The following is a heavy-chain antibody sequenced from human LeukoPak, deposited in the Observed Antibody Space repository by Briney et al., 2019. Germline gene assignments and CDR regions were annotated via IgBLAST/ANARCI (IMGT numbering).Heavy chain of an antibody. CDR2: IYPGDSDT. CDR1: GYSFTTYW. CDR3: ARLPYCGGDCYPNWFDT. J-gene: IGHJ5*02. D-gene: IGHD2-21*02. Sequence: GESLKISCKGSGYSFTTYWIGWVRQMPGKGLEWMGIIYPGDSDTRYSPSFQGQVTISADKSISTAYLQWSSLKASDTAMYYCARLPYCGGDCYPNWFDTRGQGTLVTVSS. V-gene: IGHV5-51*01.